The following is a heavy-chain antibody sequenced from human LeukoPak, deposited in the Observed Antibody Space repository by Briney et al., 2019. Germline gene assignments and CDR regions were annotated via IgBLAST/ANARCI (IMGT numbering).Heavy chain of an antibody. CDR3: ARDFTIFGYFDY. V-gene: IGHV3-7*01. Sequence: ASIKQDGSEKFYVASVKGRFTISRDNAKNSLYLQMNSLRAEDTAVYYCARDFTIFGYFDYWGQGTLVTVSS. D-gene: IGHD3-3*01. J-gene: IGHJ4*02. CDR2: IKQDGSEK.